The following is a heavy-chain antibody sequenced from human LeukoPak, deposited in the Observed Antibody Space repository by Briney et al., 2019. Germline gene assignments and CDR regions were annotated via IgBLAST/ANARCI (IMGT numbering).Heavy chain of an antibody. Sequence: GASVKVPCKASGYTFTSYGISWVRQAPGQGLEWMGWISAYNGNTNYAQKLQGRVTMTTDTSTSTAYMELRSLRSDDTAVYYCARGVRDIVVVTADNWFDPWGQGTLVTVSS. CDR1: GYTFTSYG. CDR3: ARGVRDIVVVTADNWFDP. V-gene: IGHV1-18*04. D-gene: IGHD2-21*02. J-gene: IGHJ5*02. CDR2: ISAYNGNT.